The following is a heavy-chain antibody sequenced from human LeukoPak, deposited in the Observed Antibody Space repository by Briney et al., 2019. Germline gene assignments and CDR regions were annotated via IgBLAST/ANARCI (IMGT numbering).Heavy chain of an antibody. CDR2: IKGDGIST. D-gene: IGHD1-26*01. CDR1: GFDFSSNW. J-gene: IGHJ4*02. Sequence: GGSLRLSCAASGFDFSSNWMHWVRHAPGQGLVWVSRIKGDGISTNYADSVKGRFTISRDNAKNSLYLQMNSLRAEDTAVYYCARVGMAVGATVDYWGQGILVTVSS. CDR3: ARVGMAVGATVDY. V-gene: IGHV3-74*01.